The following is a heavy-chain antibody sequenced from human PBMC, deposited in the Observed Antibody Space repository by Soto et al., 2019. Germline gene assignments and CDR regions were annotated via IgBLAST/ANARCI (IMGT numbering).Heavy chain of an antibody. CDR3: AKDKAGATGRYYYGMDF. CDR1: GFTFSNYA. CDR2: ISGSDDST. J-gene: IGHJ6*02. D-gene: IGHD1-26*01. Sequence: PGGSLRLSCAASGFTFSNYAMSWVRQAPGKGLEWVSAISGSDDSTYYADSVKGRFTISRDNSKNTLYLQMNSLGAEDTAVYYCAKDKAGATGRYYYGMDFWGQGTTVTVYS. V-gene: IGHV3-23*01.